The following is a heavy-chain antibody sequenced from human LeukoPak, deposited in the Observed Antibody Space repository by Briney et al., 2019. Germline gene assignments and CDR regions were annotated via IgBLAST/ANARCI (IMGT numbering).Heavy chain of an antibody. V-gene: IGHV1-46*01. Sequence: ASVKVSCKTSGYTFTSYYIHWVRHAPGQGLEWMGIINPTAGSTTYAQKFQGRVTMTRDTSTSTVYMELSGLTSEDTAVYYCARDRIAADYWGQGTLVTVSS. CDR1: GYTFTSYY. D-gene: IGHD6-13*01. J-gene: IGHJ4*02. CDR3: ARDRIAADY. CDR2: INPTAGST.